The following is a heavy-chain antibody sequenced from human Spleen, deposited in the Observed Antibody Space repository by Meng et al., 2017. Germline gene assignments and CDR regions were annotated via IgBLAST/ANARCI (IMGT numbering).Heavy chain of an antibody. J-gene: IGHJ4*02. CDR3: ARDRDYYGSGSLNY. CDR1: GFTFDDYG. V-gene: IGHV3-30*03. Sequence: GESLKISCAASGFTFDDYGMSWVRQAPGKGLEWVAVISYDGSNKYYADSVKGRFTISRDNSKNTLYLQMNSLRAEDTAVYYCARDRDYYGSGSLNYWGQGTLVTVSS. D-gene: IGHD3-10*01. CDR2: ISYDGSNK.